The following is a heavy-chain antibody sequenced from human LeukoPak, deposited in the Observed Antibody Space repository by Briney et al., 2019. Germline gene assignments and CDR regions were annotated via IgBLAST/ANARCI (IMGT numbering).Heavy chain of an antibody. CDR2: MNPNSGNT. J-gene: IGHJ4*02. CDR3: ARGSGYSSGCWVY. Sequence: ASVQVSCKATGYTFTSYDINWVRQATGQWLEWMGWMNPNSGNTGYAQKFQGRVTMTRNTSISTAYMELSSLRSEDTAVYYCARGSGYSSGCWVYWGQGTLVTVSS. CDR1: GYTFTSYD. V-gene: IGHV1-8*01. D-gene: IGHD6-19*01.